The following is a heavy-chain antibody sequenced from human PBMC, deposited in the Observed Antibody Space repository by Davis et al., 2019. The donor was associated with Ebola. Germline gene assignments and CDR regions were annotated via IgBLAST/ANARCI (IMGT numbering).Heavy chain of an antibody. V-gene: IGHV1-69*10. J-gene: IGHJ4*02. Sequence: SVKVSCKTSGGTFSSYAISWVRQAPGQGLEWMGGIIPVLGLTNYAQSFQGRVTITADESTSTAYMELSSLRSEDTAVYYCASGLGYSGYEPFDNWGQGTLVTVSS. CDR2: IIPVLGLT. D-gene: IGHD5-12*01. CDR1: GGTFSSYA. CDR3: ASGLGYSGYEPFDN.